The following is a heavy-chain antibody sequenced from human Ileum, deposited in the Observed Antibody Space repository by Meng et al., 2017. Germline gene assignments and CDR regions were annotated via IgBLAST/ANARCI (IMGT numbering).Heavy chain of an antibody. CDR3: ARRAHYGDPPR. D-gene: IGHD4-17*01. CDR2: IYYGGST. J-gene: IGHJ4*02. V-gene: IGHV4-39*01. CDR1: GGSITNYY. Sequence: QVQLQASGPGLVKPSETLSLTCSVSGGSITNYYWVWIRRPPGKGLEWIGSIYYGGSTYYNPSLKSRVTISVDTSTNQFSLKLISVTAADTAVYYCARRAHYGDPPRWGQGTLVTVSS.